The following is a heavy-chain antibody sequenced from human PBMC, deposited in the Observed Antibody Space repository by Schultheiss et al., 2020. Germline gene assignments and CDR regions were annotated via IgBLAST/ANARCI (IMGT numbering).Heavy chain of an antibody. J-gene: IGHJ6*02. Sequence: SETLSLTCTVSGDSVNSGSYSWSWIRQNPRTGLEWMGYIDYSGSTNYNPSLKSRVTISVDTSKNQFSLKLSSVTAAVTAVYYCARALFGNGMDVWGQGTTVTVSS. V-gene: IGHV4-61*01. D-gene: IGHD3-3*01. CDR3: ARALFGNGMDV. CDR2: IDYSGST. CDR1: GDSVNSGSYS.